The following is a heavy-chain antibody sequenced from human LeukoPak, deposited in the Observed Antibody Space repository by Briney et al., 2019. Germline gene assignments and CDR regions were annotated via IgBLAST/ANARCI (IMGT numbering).Heavy chain of an antibody. CDR2: INHSGST. CDR1: GGSFSGYY. V-gene: IGHV4-34*01. Sequence: SETLSLTCAVYGGSFSGYYWSWIRQPPGKGLEWIGEINHSGSTNYNPSPKSRVTISVDTSKNQFSLKLSSVTAADTAVYYCARRVLGVIDFDYWGQGTLVTVSS. CDR3: ARRVLGVIDFDY. D-gene: IGHD3-10*01. J-gene: IGHJ4*02.